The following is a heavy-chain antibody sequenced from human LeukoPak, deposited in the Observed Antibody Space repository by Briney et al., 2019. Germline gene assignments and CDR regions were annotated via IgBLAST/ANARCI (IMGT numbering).Heavy chain of an antibody. CDR2: IYKNAIT. CDR3: ARSLRVRGVPDYMDV. Sequence: PGGSLRLSCAASGFTVSSNYMTWVRQAPGKGLEWVSVIYKNAITYYADTVKGRFTISRDNSKNKLYLKMNSLRADDTAVYYCARSLRVRGVPDYMDVWGKGTTVTISS. J-gene: IGHJ6*03. V-gene: IGHV3-53*01. CDR1: GFTVSSNY. D-gene: IGHD3-10*01.